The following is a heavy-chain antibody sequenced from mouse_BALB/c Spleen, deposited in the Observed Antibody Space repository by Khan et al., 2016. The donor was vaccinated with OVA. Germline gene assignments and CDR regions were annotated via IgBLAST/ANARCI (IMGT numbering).Heavy chain of an antibody. CDR1: GDSITSGY. Sequence: EVQLQESGPSLVKPSQTLSLTCSVTGDSITSGYWSWIRKFPGNKLEYMGYMSYTGYTDYNPSLNSRLAINRHTSKNQYYLQLNAVTTEDTATYYCARSTYRYAFAYWGQGTLVTVSA. CDR2: MSYTGYT. J-gene: IGHJ3*01. D-gene: IGHD2-14*01. CDR3: ARSTYRYAFAY. V-gene: IGHV3-8*02.